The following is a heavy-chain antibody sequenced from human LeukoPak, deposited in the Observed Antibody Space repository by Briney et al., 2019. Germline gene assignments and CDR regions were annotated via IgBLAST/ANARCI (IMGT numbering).Heavy chain of an antibody. Sequence: ASVKVSCKASGYTFTGYYMHWVRQAPGQGLEWMGWINPNSGNTGYAQKFQGRVTMTRNTSISTAYMELSSLRSEDTAVYYCARGRPGSYYYYYYMDVWGKGTTVTISS. CDR1: GYTFTGYY. CDR2: INPNSGNT. J-gene: IGHJ6*03. V-gene: IGHV1-8*02. D-gene: IGHD3-10*01. CDR3: ARGRPGSYYYYYYMDV.